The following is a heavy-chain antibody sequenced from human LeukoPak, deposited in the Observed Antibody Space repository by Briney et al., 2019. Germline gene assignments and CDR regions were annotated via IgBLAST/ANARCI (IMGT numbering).Heavy chain of an antibody. CDR1: GFTFSSYA. CDR2: ISGSGGSA. V-gene: IGHV3-23*01. CDR3: AKDRGSSYGLSDF. D-gene: IGHD5-18*01. J-gene: IGHJ4*02. Sequence: GGSLRLSCAASGFTFSSYAMSWVRQAPGKGPEWVSAISGSGGSAYYADSVKGRFTISRDNSKNTLYLQMNSLRAEDTAVYYCAKDRGSSYGLSDFWGQGTLVTVSS.